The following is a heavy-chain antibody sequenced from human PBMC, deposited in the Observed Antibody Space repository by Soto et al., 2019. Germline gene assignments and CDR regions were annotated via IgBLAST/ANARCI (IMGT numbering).Heavy chain of an antibody. CDR3: AKDRGDPNRIAVAGPFDY. CDR2: ISWNSGSI. D-gene: IGHD6-19*01. J-gene: IGHJ4*02. Sequence: GGSLRLSCVASGFTFDDYAMHWVRQAPGKGLEWVSGISWNSGSIGYADSVKGRFTISRDNAKNSLYLQMNSLRAEDTALYYCAKDRGDPNRIAVAGPFDYWGQGTLVTVSS. CDR1: GFTFDDYA. V-gene: IGHV3-9*01.